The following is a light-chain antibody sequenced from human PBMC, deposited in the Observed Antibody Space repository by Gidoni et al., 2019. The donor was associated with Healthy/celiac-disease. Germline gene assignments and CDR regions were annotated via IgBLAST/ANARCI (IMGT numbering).Light chain of an antibody. CDR2: AAS. CDR3: QQLNSYPVLT. CDR1: QGISSY. Sequence: DIQLTQSQSFLSASVGDRVTITCRASQGISSYLAWYQQKPGKATKLLIYAASTLQSGVPSRFSGSGSGTEFTLTISSLQPEDFATYYCQQLNSYPVLTFGGGTKVEIK. V-gene: IGKV1-9*01. J-gene: IGKJ4*01.